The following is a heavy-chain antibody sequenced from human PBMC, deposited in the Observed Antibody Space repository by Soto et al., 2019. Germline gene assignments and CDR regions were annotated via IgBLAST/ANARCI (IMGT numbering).Heavy chain of an antibody. Sequence: QVQLQQWGAGLLKPSETLSLTCAVYGGSFSGYYWNWIRQPPGKGLEWIGEIIHTGTTNYNPSLKSRVTISVDTSKNQFSLKMTSVTAADTALYYCARVSGRTKPIEFWGQGTLVTVSS. J-gene: IGHJ4*02. CDR1: GGSFSGYY. CDR3: ARVSGRTKPIEF. V-gene: IGHV4-34*12. CDR2: IIHTGTT. D-gene: IGHD3-10*01.